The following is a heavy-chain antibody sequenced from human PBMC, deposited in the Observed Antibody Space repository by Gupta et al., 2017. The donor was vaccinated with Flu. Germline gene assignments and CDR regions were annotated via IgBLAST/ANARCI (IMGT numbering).Heavy chain of an antibody. Sequence: QLQLQEPGPGLVRPSETLSLPCSVSGDSISSGPYFWAWIRQPPRKGLEWIGNIFYSGSTQYNPSLRSRLTMSIDTSTNQFSLRVTSMTAPDTAVYYCARSVTGDYFDNWGQGSLVTVSS. CDR2: IFYSGST. J-gene: IGHJ4*02. D-gene: IGHD7-27*01. CDR1: GDSISSGPYF. V-gene: IGHV4-39*01. CDR3: ARSVTGDYFDN.